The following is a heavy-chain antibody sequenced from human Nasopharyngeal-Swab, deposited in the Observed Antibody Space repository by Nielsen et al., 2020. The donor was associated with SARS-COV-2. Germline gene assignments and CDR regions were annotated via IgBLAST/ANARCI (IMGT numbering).Heavy chain of an antibody. Sequence: GESLKISCAASGFTFSSYWMHWVRQAPGKGLVWVSRINSDGSSTSYADSVKGRFTISRDNAKNTLYLQMNSLRAEDTAVYYCARGNGSYYLYIWDNWGQGTLVTVSS. CDR2: INSDGSST. D-gene: IGHD1-26*01. V-gene: IGHV3-74*01. CDR3: ARGNGSYYLYIWDN. J-gene: IGHJ4*02. CDR1: GFTFSSYW.